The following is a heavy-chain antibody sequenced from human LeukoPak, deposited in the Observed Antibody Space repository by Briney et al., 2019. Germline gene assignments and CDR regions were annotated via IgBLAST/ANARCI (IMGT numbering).Heavy chain of an antibody. V-gene: IGHV1-8*03. CDR3: ARGPRTIFGVVIELPDDY. CDR2: MNPNSGNT. Sequence: ASVKVSCKASGYTFTSYYMHWVRQATGQGLEWMGWMNPNSGNTGYAQKFQGRVTITRNTSISTAYMELSSLRSEDTAVYYCARGPRTIFGVVIELPDDYWGQGTLVTVSS. J-gene: IGHJ4*02. CDR1: GYTFTSYY. D-gene: IGHD3-3*01.